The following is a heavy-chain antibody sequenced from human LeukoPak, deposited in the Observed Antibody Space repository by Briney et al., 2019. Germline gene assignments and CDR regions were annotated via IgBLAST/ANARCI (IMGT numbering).Heavy chain of an antibody. CDR1: GGSISSYY. D-gene: IGHD2-15*01. J-gene: IGHJ5*02. CDR3: ARGRIPGNWFDP. V-gene: IGHV4-59*01. Sequence: SETLSLTCTVSGGSISSYYWSWIRQPPGKGLEWIGYIYYSGSTNYNPSLKSRVPISVDTSKHQFSLKLSSVTAADTAVYYCARGRIPGNWFDPWGQGTLVTVSS. CDR2: IYYSGST.